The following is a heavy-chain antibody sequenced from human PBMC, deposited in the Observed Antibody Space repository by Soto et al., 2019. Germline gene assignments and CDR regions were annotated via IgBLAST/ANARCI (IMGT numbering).Heavy chain of an antibody. Sequence: EVQLVESGGGLVKPGGSLRLSCAASGFTFSNAWMSWVRQAPGKGLEWVGRIKSKTDGGTTDYAAPVKGRFTISRDESKNTLYLQMNSLKTEDTAVYYCTTTMMTFGGVIVKIAYWGQGTLVTVAS. CDR2: IKSKTDGGTT. CDR3: TTTMMTFGGVIVKIAY. V-gene: IGHV3-15*01. CDR1: GFTFSNAW. D-gene: IGHD3-16*02. J-gene: IGHJ4*02.